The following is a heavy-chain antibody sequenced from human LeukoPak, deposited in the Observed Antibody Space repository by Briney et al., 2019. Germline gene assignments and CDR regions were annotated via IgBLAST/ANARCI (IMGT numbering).Heavy chain of an antibody. J-gene: IGHJ4*02. D-gene: IGHD5-18*01. V-gene: IGHV4-34*01. CDR3: ARGGLDTTRGGYFDY. Sequence: SETLSLTCAVYGGSFSGFYWSWIRQPPGKGLEWIGEIGHSGTTYYNPSLKSRFTVSVDTSKSQFSLRLSCVTAADTAVYYCARGGLDTTRGGYFDYWGQGILVTVSS. CDR2: IGHSGTT. CDR1: GGSFSGFY.